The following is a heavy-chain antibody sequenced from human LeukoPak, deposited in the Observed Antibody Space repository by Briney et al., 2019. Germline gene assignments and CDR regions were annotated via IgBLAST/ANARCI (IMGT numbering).Heavy chain of an antibody. D-gene: IGHD2-2*01. J-gene: IGHJ4*02. CDR2: INAGNGNT. Sequence: AASVKVSCKASGYTFTSYAMHWVRQAPGQRPEWMGWINAGNGNTKYSQKFQGGVTITRDTSASTAYMELSSLRPEDTAVYYCARVQSAYCSSSSCYGGYFDYWGQGTLVTVSS. CDR1: GYTFTSYA. V-gene: IGHV1-3*01. CDR3: ARVQSAYCSSSSCYGGYFDY.